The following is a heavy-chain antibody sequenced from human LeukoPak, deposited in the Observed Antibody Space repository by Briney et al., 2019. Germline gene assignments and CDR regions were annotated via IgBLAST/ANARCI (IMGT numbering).Heavy chain of an antibody. CDR2: INRSGST. CDR3: ARVDRGVILYYYYMDV. J-gene: IGHJ6*03. Sequence: SETLSLTCAVYGGSFSGYYWSWIRQPPGKGLEWIGEINRSGSTNYNPSLKSRVTISVDTSKNQFSLKLSSVTAADTAVYYCARVDRGVILYYYYMDVWGKGTTVTVSS. V-gene: IGHV4-34*01. CDR1: GGSFSGYY. D-gene: IGHD3-10*01.